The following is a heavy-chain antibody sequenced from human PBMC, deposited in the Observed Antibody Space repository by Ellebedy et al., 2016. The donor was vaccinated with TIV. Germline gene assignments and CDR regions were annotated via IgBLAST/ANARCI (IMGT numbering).Heavy chain of an antibody. CDR1: GVTLSNYS. Sequence: PGGSLRLSCAASGVTLSNYSMHWVRRAPGKGLEWVSVISYDGNNKYYEYSVMRRFTISRDNSKNILFLQMNSLRVEDTAVFYCARDKIYDFWSGYPTVNGMDVWGQGTTVTVSS. CDR2: ISYDGNNK. D-gene: IGHD3-3*01. CDR3: ARDKIYDFWSGYPTVNGMDV. V-gene: IGHV3-30*03. J-gene: IGHJ6*02.